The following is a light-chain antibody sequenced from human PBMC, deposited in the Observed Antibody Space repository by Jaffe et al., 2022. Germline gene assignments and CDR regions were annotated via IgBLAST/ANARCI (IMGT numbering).Light chain of an antibody. Sequence: QSALTQPASVSGSPGQSITISCTGTSSDVGGYNYVSWYQQHPGKAPKLMIYDVSNRPSGVSNRFSGSKSGNTASLTISGLQAEDEADYYCSSYTSSSTSPEVFGGGTKLTVL. CDR3: SSYTSSSTSPEV. J-gene: IGLJ3*02. V-gene: IGLV2-14*03. CDR1: SSDVGGYNY. CDR2: DVS.